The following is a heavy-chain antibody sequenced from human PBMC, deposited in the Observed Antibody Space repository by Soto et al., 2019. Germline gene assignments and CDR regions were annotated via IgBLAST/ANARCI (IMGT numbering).Heavy chain of an antibody. CDR1: GFTLISYS. Sequence: QVQLVESGGGVVQPGKSLRLSCAASGFTLISYSMHWVRQAPGKGLEWVGVISYDGNKKYYGDSVKGRFSISRDTSKNTVNLQMNSLRPEDTAVYYCARSTAVAGLDYWGQGTLVTVSS. CDR2: ISYDGNKK. V-gene: IGHV3-30-3*01. J-gene: IGHJ4*02. D-gene: IGHD6-19*01. CDR3: ARSTAVAGLDY.